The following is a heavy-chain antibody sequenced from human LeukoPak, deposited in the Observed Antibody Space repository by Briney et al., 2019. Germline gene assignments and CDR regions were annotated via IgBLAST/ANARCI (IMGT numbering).Heavy chain of an antibody. Sequence: PGGSLRLSCAASGFTFSSYCMSWVRQAPGKGLEWVATIKQDGSEKYYVDSVKGRFTISRDNAKNSLYLQMNSLRAEDTAVYYCARGPYYYDSSGDYDAFDIWGQGTMVTVSS. J-gene: IGHJ3*02. CDR1: GFTFSSYC. CDR3: ARGPYYYDSSGDYDAFDI. D-gene: IGHD3-22*01. CDR2: IKQDGSEK. V-gene: IGHV3-7*01.